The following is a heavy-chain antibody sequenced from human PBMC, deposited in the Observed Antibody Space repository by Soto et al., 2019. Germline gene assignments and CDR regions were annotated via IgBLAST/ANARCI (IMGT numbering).Heavy chain of an antibody. Sequence: PSETLSLTCSVSGGSVRIGSYYWTCIRQPPGKGLEWIGYIYQSGTTNYNASLKSRVTISIDTSKNQFFLKLNSVTAADTAVYYCARDSSGRHDYWGQGTLVTVSS. D-gene: IGHD3-22*01. CDR2: IYQSGTT. J-gene: IGHJ4*02. CDR3: ARDSSGRHDY. CDR1: GGSVRIGSYY. V-gene: IGHV4-61*01.